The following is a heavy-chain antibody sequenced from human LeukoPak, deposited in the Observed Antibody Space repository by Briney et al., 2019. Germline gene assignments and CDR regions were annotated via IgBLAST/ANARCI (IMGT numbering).Heavy chain of an antibody. Sequence: ASVKVSCKASGYTFTGYYMHWVRQAPGQGLEWMGWINPNSGGTNYAQKFQGRVTMTRDTSISTAYMELSRLRSDDTAVYYCARGCSSTSCYDGDFDYWGQGTLVTVSS. CDR3: ARGCSSTSCYDGDFDY. CDR2: INPNSGGT. J-gene: IGHJ4*02. D-gene: IGHD2-2*01. CDR1: GYTFTGYY. V-gene: IGHV1-2*02.